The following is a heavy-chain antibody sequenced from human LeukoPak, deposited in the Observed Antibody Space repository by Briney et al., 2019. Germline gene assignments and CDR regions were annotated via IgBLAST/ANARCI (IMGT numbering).Heavy chain of an antibody. J-gene: IGHJ3*01. CDR2: ISYDGSNY. CDR3: AKGYYGSGSYAFDV. V-gene: IGHV3-30*18. CDR1: GFTFSSYD. D-gene: IGHD3-10*01. Sequence: GGSLRLSCAASGFTFSSYDMHWVRQAPGKGLEWVALISYDGSNYHYADSVKGRFTISRDYSKNTLYLQMNSLRVEDTAAYHCAKGYYGSGSYAFDVWGQGTMVTVSS.